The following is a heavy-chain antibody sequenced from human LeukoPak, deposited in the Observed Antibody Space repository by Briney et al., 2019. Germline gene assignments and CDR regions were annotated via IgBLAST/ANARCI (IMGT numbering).Heavy chain of an antibody. J-gene: IGHJ5*02. CDR3: ANSRGHGSGNL. CDR2: ISGSGDRT. Sequence: GGSLRLSCAASEFTFSSYSMSWVRQAPGKGLEWVSGISGSGDRTYYADAVKGRFTISRDNSKNTVYLQMDSLRAEDTAVYYCANSRGHGSGNLWGQGTLVTVSS. CDR1: EFTFSSYS. D-gene: IGHD3-10*01. V-gene: IGHV3-23*01.